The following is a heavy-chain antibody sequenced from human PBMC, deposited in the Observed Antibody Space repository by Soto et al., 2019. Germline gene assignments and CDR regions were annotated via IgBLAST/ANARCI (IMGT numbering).Heavy chain of an antibody. CDR2: IYHSGST. J-gene: IGHJ6*02. CDR3: AGVPVTIGCGMDV. V-gene: IGHV4-30-2*01. Sequence: QLQLQESGSGLVKPSQTLSLTCAVSGGSISSDTCSWSWIRQPPGKGLVWIGYIYHSGSTDYNPSLKLRGSIAVGNARNQFSLKLSSVCAADTAVYFCAGVPVTIGCGMDVWGQGTTVTVSS. D-gene: IGHD4-17*01. CDR1: GGSISSDTCS.